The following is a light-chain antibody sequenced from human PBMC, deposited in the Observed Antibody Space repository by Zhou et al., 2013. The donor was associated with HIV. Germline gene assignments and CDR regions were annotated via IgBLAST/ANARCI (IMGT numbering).Light chain of an antibody. CDR2: KAS. J-gene: IGKJ1*01. Sequence: DIQMTQSPSTLSASVGDRVIITCRASQIISPWLAWYQQKPGKVPKLLIYKASSLESGVPSRFSGSGSGTEFTLTISSLQPDDFATYYCQQYNSYSWTFGQGTKVEIK. CDR3: QQYNSYSWT. V-gene: IGKV1-5*03. CDR1: QIISPW.